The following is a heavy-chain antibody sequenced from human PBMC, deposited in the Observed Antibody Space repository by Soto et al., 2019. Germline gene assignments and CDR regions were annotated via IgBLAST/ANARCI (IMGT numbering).Heavy chain of an antibody. Sequence: TLSLTCTVTGASIRGSYYFWSWIRQPPGEGLEWIALIYWDDDKRYSPSLKSRLTITKDTSKNQVVLTMTNMDPVDTATYYCAHSDVSPDAFDIWGQGTMVT. CDR2: IYWDDDK. CDR1: GASIRGSYY. V-gene: IGHV2-5*08. CDR3: AHSDVSPDAFDI. J-gene: IGHJ3*02.